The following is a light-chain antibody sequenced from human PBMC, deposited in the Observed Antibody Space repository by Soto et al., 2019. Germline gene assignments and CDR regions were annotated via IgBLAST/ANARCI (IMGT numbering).Light chain of an antibody. CDR2: GAS. CDR3: RRHHTRWT. V-gene: IGKV3-15*01. J-gene: IGKJ1*01. CDR1: QSVSSN. Sequence: VEIAAVACRASQSVSSNLAWYQQKPGQAPRLLIYGASTRAAGIPARFIVSRSGADFPLRTAILQFEEFRVSYCRRHHTRWTLGQGTKVDI.